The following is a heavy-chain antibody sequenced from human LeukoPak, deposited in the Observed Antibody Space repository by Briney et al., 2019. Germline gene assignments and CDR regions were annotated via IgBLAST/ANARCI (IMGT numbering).Heavy chain of an antibody. CDR1: GGSISSYY. CDR2: IYYSGST. D-gene: IGHD3-10*01. V-gene: IGHV4-59*12. CDR3: AGDQIGRSQKFDP. Sequence: SETLSLTCTVSGGSISSYYWSWIRQPPGKGLEWIGYIYYSGSTNYKSSLKSRVTISVDTSKNQFSLKLSSVTAADTAVYYCAGDQIGRSQKFDPWGQGTLVTVSS. J-gene: IGHJ5*02.